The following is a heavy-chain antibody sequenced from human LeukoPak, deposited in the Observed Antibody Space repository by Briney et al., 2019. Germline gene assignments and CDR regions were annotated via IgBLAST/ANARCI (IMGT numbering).Heavy chain of an antibody. Sequence: GGSLRLSCAASGFTFRSYGMHWVRQAPGKGLEWGAVIWYDGSNKYYADSVKGRFTISRDNSKNTLYLQMNSLRAEDTAVYYCARDHGPYSSSWYYFDYWGQGTLVTVSS. D-gene: IGHD6-13*01. CDR3: ARDHGPYSSSWYYFDY. CDR1: GFTFRSYG. CDR2: IWYDGSNK. V-gene: IGHV3-33*01. J-gene: IGHJ4*02.